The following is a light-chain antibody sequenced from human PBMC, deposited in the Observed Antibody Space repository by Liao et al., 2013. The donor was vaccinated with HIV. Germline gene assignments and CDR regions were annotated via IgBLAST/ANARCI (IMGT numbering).Light chain of an antibody. J-gene: IGLJ1*01. V-gene: IGLV3-1*01. Sequence: ELTQPPSVSVSPGQTASITCSGIELGEKYASWYQQRPGQSPVLVIYQNTRRPSGIPERFSASTSGNTATLTISGTQALDEADYFCQSWDSSAAYVFGTGTKVTVL. CDR1: ELGEKY. CDR3: QSWDSSAAYV. CDR2: QNT.